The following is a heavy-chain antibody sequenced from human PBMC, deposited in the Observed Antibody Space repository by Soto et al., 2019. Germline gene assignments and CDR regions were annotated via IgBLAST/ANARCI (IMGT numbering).Heavy chain of an antibody. J-gene: IGHJ4*02. CDR2: VSIGGST. CDR3: AKRRGAGGHFDY. D-gene: IGHD2-15*01. Sequence: DVQLLESGGGLVQPAGSLRLSCAASGFTFSSYAMGWVRQGTGKGLEWVAVVSIGGSTHYADSVRGRFTISRDNSKNTLSLQPNSMTAEDTAVYFCAKRRGAGGHFDYWGQGALVTVSS. V-gene: IGHV3-23*01. CDR1: GFTFSSYA.